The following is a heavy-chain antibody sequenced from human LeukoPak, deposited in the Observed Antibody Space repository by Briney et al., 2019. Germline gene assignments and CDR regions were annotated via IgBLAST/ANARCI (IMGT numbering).Heavy chain of an antibody. Sequence: ASVKVSCKASGYTFTSYAINWVRQAPGQELEWMGWIGAYHGSTKYAQKVQDRVTMTVDTSTATAYMELRGLRSDDTAVYYCASVAAAGHYYYNSMDVWGQGTTVTVSS. D-gene: IGHD6-13*01. V-gene: IGHV1-18*01. CDR3: ASVAAAGHYYYNSMDV. CDR1: GYTFTSYA. J-gene: IGHJ6*02. CDR2: IGAYHGST.